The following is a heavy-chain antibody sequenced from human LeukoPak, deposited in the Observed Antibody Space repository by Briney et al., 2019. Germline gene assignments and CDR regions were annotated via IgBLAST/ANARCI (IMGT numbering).Heavy chain of an antibody. Sequence: QSGGSLRLSCAASGFTFSSYWMSWVRQAPGKGLEWVSAISGSGGSTYYADSVKGRFTISRDSSKNTLYLQMNSLRAEDTAVYYCAKDRSMTVGASFDYWGQGTLVTVSS. J-gene: IGHJ4*02. CDR1: GFTFSSYW. CDR2: ISGSGGST. V-gene: IGHV3-23*01. CDR3: AKDRSMTVGASFDY. D-gene: IGHD1-26*01.